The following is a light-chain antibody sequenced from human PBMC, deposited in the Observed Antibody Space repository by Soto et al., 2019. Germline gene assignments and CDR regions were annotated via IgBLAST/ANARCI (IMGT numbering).Light chain of an antibody. CDR2: DVS. CDR3: SSYTISNTRQIV. V-gene: IGLV2-14*03. CDR1: SSDVGGYNY. J-gene: IGLJ1*01. Sequence: QSALTQPASVSGSPGHSITISCTGTSSDVGGYNYVSWYQHHPGKAPKLIIYDVSNRPSGVSNRFSGSKSGNTASLTISGLQPEDEDDYYCSSYTISNTRQIVFGTGTKVTVL.